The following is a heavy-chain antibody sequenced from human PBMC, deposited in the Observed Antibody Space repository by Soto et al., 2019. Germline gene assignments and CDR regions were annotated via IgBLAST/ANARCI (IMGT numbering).Heavy chain of an antibody. CDR2: IPNDGTKK. Sequence: QVQLVESGGGVVQPGRSLRLSCVASGFSFSIYAMHWVRQAPGKGLEWVAVIPNDGTKKYYADSVKGRFTISRDNSKNTLYLQMDSLTPEDTAMYYCATQQLAVRSLDYWGQGTLVTVSS. CDR1: GFSFSIYA. V-gene: IGHV3-30-3*01. CDR3: ATQQLAVRSLDY. J-gene: IGHJ4*02. D-gene: IGHD6-13*01.